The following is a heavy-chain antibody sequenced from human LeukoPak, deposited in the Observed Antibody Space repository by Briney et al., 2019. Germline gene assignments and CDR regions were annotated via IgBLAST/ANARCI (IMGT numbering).Heavy chain of an antibody. Sequence: PSETLSLTCTVSGGSISSSSYYWGWIRQPPGKGLEWIGSIYYSGSTYYNPSLKSRVTISVDTSENQFSLKLSSVTAADTAVYYCARGIEYYDFWSGYYSLHYFDYWGQGTLVTVSS. V-gene: IGHV4-39*07. CDR3: ARGIEYYDFWSGYYSLHYFDY. CDR1: GGSISSSSYY. J-gene: IGHJ4*02. CDR2: IYYSGST. D-gene: IGHD3-3*01.